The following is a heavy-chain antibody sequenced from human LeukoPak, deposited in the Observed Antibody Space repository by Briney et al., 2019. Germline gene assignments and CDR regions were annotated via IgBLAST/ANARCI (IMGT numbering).Heavy chain of an antibody. J-gene: IGHJ4*02. D-gene: IGHD3-3*01. CDR3: ARDGENYDFWSGYTSYFDY. CDR1: GFTFSSYE. V-gene: IGHV3-48*03. CDR2: ISSSGITI. Sequence: GGSQRLSCAASGFTFSSYEMNWVRQAPGKGLEWVSYISSSGITIYYADSVKGRFTISRDNAKNSLYLPMNSLRAEDTAVYYCARDGENYDFWSGYTSYFDYWGQGTLDPVSS.